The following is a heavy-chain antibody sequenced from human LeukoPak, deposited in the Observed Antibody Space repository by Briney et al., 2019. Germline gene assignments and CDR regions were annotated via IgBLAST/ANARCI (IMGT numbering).Heavy chain of an antibody. Sequence: GGSLRLSCAASGFTFTDYYLSWIRQAPGKGLEWVSYISSSGSTIFYADSAKGQFTVSRDNGKSSLYLEMNSLRAEDTAVYYCILSSGFMYYFDYWGQGTLVTVSP. CDR2: ISSSGSTI. D-gene: IGHD3-22*01. CDR1: GFTFTDYY. V-gene: IGHV3-11*01. J-gene: IGHJ4*02. CDR3: ILSSGFMYYFDY.